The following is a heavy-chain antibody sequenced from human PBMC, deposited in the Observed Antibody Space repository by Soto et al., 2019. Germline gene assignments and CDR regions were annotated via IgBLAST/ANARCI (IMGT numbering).Heavy chain of an antibody. CDR2: IIPIFGTA. J-gene: IGHJ3*02. D-gene: IGHD2-2*03. CDR3: AREVAGLDIVVVPAAPGGDDAFDI. V-gene: IGHV1-69*01. CDR1: GGTFSSYA. Sequence: QVQLVQSGAEVKKPGSSVKVSCKASGGTFSSYAISWVRQAPGQGLEWMGGIIPIFGTANYAQKFQGRVTITADESTSTAYMELSSLRSEDTAVYYCAREVAGLDIVVVPAAPGGDDAFDIWGQGTMVTVSS.